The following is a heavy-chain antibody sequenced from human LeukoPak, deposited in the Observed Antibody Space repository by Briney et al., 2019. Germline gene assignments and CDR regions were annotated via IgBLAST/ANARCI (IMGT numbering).Heavy chain of an antibody. V-gene: IGHV1-69*05. CDR2: IIPIFGTA. J-gene: IGHJ4*02. D-gene: IGHD3-16*01. CDR1: GGTFSSYV. Sequence: ASVKVSCKASGGTFSSYVISWVRQAPGQGLECLGGIIPIFGTANYAQKFQGRVTITRNTSISTAYMELSSLRSEDTAVYYCASEGGDYWGQGTLVTVSS. CDR3: ASEGGDY.